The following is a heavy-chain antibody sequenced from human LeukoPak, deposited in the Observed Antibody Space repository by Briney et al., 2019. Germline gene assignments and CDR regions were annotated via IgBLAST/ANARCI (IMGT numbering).Heavy chain of an antibody. Sequence: SETLSLTCAVYGGSFSGYYWSWIRQPPGKGLEWIGEINHSGSTNYNPSLKSRVTISVDTSRNQFSLKLSSVTAADTAVYYCARHGKTLGRKMTTVTTVDYWGQGTLVTVSS. D-gene: IGHD4-17*01. J-gene: IGHJ4*02. CDR2: INHSGST. V-gene: IGHV4-34*01. CDR3: ARHGKTLGRKMTTVTTVDY. CDR1: GGSFSGYY.